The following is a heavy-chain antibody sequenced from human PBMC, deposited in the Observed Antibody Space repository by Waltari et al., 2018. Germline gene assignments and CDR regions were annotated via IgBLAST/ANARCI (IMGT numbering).Heavy chain of an antibody. CDR2: MYSRGTT. CDR3: ARDVEGDGVLYGSPRRFDY. Sequence: QVQLQESGPGLVKPSETLSLTCAVSNFYISNGYYWGWIRQPPGKGLEWIGSMYSRGTTYYIPSLNGRVTISVDTSKNNRFLNLNSVTAADTAVYYCARDVEGDGVLYGSPRRFDYWGQGILVTVSS. CDR1: NFYISNGYY. V-gene: IGHV4-38-2*02. D-gene: IGHD3-10*01. J-gene: IGHJ4*02.